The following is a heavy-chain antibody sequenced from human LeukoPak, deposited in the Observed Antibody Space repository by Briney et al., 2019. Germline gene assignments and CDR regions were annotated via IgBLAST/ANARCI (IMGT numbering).Heavy chain of an antibody. Sequence: GGSLRLSCAASGFTFSSYAMSWVRQAPGKGLEWVSAISGSGGSTYYADSVKGRFTISRDNSKNTLYLQMNSLRAEDTAAYYCAKDIGYCSGGSCFYFDYWGQGTLVTVSS. CDR3: AKDIGYCSGGSCFYFDY. CDR2: ISGSGGST. J-gene: IGHJ4*02. D-gene: IGHD2-15*01. V-gene: IGHV3-23*01. CDR1: GFTFSSYA.